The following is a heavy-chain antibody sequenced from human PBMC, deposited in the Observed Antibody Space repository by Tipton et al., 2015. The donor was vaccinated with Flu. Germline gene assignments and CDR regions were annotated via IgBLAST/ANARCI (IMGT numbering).Heavy chain of an antibody. Sequence: LRLSCTVSGYSISSGYYWGWIRQPPGKGLEWIGSIYHSGSTYYNPSLKSRVTISVDTSKNQFSLKLSSVTAADTAVYYCASTHAQITVTTLAFDYWGQGTLVTVSS. D-gene: IGHD4-17*01. CDR3: ASTHAQITVTTLAFDY. CDR1: GYSISSGYY. CDR2: IYHSGST. V-gene: IGHV4-38-2*02. J-gene: IGHJ4*02.